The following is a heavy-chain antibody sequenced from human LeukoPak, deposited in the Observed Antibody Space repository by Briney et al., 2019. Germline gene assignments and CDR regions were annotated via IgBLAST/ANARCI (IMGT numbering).Heavy chain of an antibody. CDR1: GRSFNGYS. J-gene: IGHJ6*02. CDR3: ARVCLWGGSCYVYYNGMDV. Sequence: SETLSLTCAVYGRSFNGYSWSWIRQPPGKGLEWIGEINHSGGTNYNPSLKSRVTISVDTSKNQFSLKLRSVTAADTAVYYCARVCLWGGSCYVYYNGMDVWGQGTTVTVSS. V-gene: IGHV4-34*01. D-gene: IGHD2-2*01. CDR2: INHSGGT.